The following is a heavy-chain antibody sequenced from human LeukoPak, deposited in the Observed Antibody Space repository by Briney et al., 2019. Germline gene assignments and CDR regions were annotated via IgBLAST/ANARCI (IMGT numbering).Heavy chain of an antibody. J-gene: IGHJ4*02. Sequence: AETLSLTCTVSGGSISSYYWSWIRQPPGKGLEWIGYIYYSGSTNYNPSLKSRVTISVDASKNQFSLKLSSVTAADTAVYYCARATDLEMATSYFDYWGQGTMVTVSS. D-gene: IGHD5-24*01. CDR1: GGSISSYY. CDR2: IYYSGST. CDR3: ARATDLEMATSYFDY. V-gene: IGHV4-59*01.